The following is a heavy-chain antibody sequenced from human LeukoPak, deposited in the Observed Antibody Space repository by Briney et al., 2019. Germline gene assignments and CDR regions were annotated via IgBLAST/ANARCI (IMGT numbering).Heavy chain of an antibody. CDR2: ISSSSYI. Sequence: GGSLRLSCAASGFTFSSYSMNWVRQAPGKGLEWVSSISSSSYIYYADSVKGRFTISRDNAKNSLYLQMNSLRAEDTAVYYCARGGYSGYELLDWGQGTLVTVSS. V-gene: IGHV3-21*01. CDR3: ARGGYSGYELLD. J-gene: IGHJ4*02. CDR1: GFTFSSYS. D-gene: IGHD5-12*01.